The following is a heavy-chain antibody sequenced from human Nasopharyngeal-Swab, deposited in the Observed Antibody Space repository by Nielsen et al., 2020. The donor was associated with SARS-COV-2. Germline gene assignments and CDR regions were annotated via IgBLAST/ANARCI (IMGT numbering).Heavy chain of an antibody. J-gene: IGHJ3*02. CDR1: GGTFSSYA. CDR3: ARERTPRPPEIVVGLDAFDI. V-gene: IGHV1-69*13. CDR2: IIPIFGTA. Sequence: SVKVSCKASGGTFSSYAISWVRQAPGQGLEWMGGIIPIFGTANYAQKFQGRVTITADESTSTAYMELSSLRSEDTAVYYCARERTPRPPEIVVGLDAFDIWGQGTMVTVSS. D-gene: IGHD3-22*01.